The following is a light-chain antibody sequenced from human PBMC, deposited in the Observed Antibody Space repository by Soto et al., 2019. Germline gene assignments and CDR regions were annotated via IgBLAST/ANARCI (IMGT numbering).Light chain of an antibody. CDR2: AAS. CDR1: QSISTS. Sequence: DIQMTQAPPSLSASVGDRVTITCRASQSISTSLNWYRQYPGKSPKLLIYAASRLQRGVPSRFSGSGSGTDFTLTISSLQPEDFATYFCQQSYSSPTWTFGQGTKVDIK. V-gene: IGKV1-39*01. J-gene: IGKJ1*01. CDR3: QQSYSSPTWT.